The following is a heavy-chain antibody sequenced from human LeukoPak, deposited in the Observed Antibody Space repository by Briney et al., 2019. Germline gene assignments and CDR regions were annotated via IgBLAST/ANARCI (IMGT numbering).Heavy chain of an antibody. J-gene: IGHJ6*03. CDR1: GFTFSSYG. D-gene: IGHD3-10*01. CDR3: AKGQGLLYMDV. Sequence: GGSLRLSCATSGFTFSSYGMYWVRQAPGKGLEWVAFLQYDGSNKYYADSVKGRFTISRDNSKNTLYLQMSSLRAEDTAIYYCAKGQGLLYMDVWGKGTTVTVSS. V-gene: IGHV3-30*02. CDR2: LQYDGSNK.